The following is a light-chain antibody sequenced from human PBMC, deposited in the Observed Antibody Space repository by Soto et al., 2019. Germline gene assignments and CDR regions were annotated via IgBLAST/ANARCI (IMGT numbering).Light chain of an antibody. V-gene: IGKV2-40*01. CDR2: RTS. CDR3: MQRKEFPWT. Sequence: DIVMTQTPLSLPVTPGEPASISCRSSQSLLDSDDGSTFLDWYLQKPGQSPQLLMYRTSSRASGVPDRFSGSGSGTDFTLNISRVEAGDVGVFYCMQRKEFPWTFGRGTKVDIK. J-gene: IGKJ1*01. CDR1: QSLLDSDDGSTF.